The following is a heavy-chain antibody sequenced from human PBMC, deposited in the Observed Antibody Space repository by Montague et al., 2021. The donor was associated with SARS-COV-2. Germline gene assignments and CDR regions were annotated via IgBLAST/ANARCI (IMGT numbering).Heavy chain of an antibody. V-gene: IGHV4-34*01. CDR3: ARLRDGVVPSPILGVGPYYSYYFIDV. D-gene: IGHD3-10*01. CDR1: GSSFSGYY. Sequence: SETLSLTCAVHGSSFSGYYWNWIRQPPGKGLEWIGEINHGGITNYNPSLKSRLTISADTSKNQFSLKLTSVAAADTAVYYCARLRDGVVPSPILGVGPYYSYYFIDVWGKGTTVTVS. CDR2: INHGGIT. J-gene: IGHJ6*03.